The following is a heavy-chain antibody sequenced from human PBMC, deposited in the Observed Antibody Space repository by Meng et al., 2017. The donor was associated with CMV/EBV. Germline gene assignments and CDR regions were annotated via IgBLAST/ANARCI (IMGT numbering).Heavy chain of an antibody. D-gene: IGHD3-3*02. CDR1: GYTFTSYD. J-gene: IGHJ4*02. V-gene: IGHV1-69*10. CDR3: ARDAGTFLAYRGYFDY. CDR2: IIPILGIA. Sequence: SVKVSCKASGYTFTSYDINWVRQATGQGLEWMGGIIPILGIANYAQKFQGRVTITADKSTSTAYMELSSLRSEDTTVYYCARDAGTFLAYRGYFDYWGQGTLVTVSS.